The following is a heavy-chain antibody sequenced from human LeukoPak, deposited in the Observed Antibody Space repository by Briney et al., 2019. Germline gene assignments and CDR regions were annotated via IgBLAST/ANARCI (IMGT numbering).Heavy chain of an antibody. CDR2: INPNSGGT. J-gene: IGHJ4*02. D-gene: IGHD3-10*01. CDR3: ARIAGFGELSYYFDY. Sequence: ASVKVSCKASGYTFTGYYMHWVRQAPGQGLEWMGWINPNSGGTNYAQKLQGRVTMTRDTSISTAYMELSRLRSDDTAVYYCARIAGFGELSYYFDYWGQGTLVTVSS. V-gene: IGHV1-2*02. CDR1: GYTFTGYY.